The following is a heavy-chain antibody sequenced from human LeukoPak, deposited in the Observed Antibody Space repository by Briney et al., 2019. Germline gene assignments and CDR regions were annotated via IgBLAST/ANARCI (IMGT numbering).Heavy chain of an antibody. CDR3: AKIAMIVVAPPDI. J-gene: IGHJ3*02. Sequence: ETLSLTCTVSGGSISSYYWSWVRQAPGKGLEWVSAISGSGGSTYYADSVKGRFTISRDNSKNTLYLQMNSLRAEDTAVYYCAKIAMIVVAPPDIWGQGTMVTVSS. CDR1: GGSISSYY. V-gene: IGHV3-23*01. CDR2: ISGSGGST. D-gene: IGHD3-22*01.